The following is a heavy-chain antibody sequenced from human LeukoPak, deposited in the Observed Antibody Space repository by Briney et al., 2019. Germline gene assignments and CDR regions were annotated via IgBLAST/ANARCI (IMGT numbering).Heavy chain of an antibody. Sequence: GGSLRLSCAASGFTFNSYWMSWVRQAPGKGLEWVANIKQDGSEKYYVDSVTGRFTISRDNAKNSLYLQMNSLRAEDTAIFHCARSSNYIWGSYLDYWGQGTLVTVSA. CDR3: ARSSNYIWGSYLDY. J-gene: IGHJ4*02. CDR1: GFTFNSYW. CDR2: IKQDGSEK. D-gene: IGHD3-16*02. V-gene: IGHV3-7*01.